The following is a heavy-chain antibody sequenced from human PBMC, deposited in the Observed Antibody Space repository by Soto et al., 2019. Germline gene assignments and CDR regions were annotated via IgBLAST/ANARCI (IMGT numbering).Heavy chain of an antibody. Sequence: PGGSLRLSCVASDFNFGYYWMHWVRQVTGNGLVWVSRIHSDGSSTTYADSVKGRFTISRDNAKNSVHLQMNNLRAGDTAVYYCARDIGWRFGEFDALDLWGQGTLVTVSS. D-gene: IGHD3-10*01. J-gene: IGHJ3*01. V-gene: IGHV3-74*03. CDR3: ARDIGWRFGEFDALDL. CDR1: DFNFGYYW. CDR2: IHSDGSST.